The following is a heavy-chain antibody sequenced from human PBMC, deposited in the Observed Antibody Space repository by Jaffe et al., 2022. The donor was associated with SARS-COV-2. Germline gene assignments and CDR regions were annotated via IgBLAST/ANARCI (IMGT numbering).Heavy chain of an antibody. Sequence: QVQLVQSGAEVKKPGASVSVSCKASGYSFINYGIHWVRQAPGQSLEWMGWIHAGSGDTKYSQKFQDRVTITRDTSATTLYMQLSSLRYDDTAVYYCARWYGSGNLMTFDYWGPGTQVTVSS. V-gene: IGHV1-3*01. CDR1: GYSFINYG. J-gene: IGHJ4*02. CDR3: ARWYGSGNLMTFDY. D-gene: IGHD3-10*01. CDR2: IHAGSGDT.